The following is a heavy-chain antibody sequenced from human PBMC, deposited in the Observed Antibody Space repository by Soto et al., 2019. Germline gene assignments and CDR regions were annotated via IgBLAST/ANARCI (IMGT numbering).Heavy chain of an antibody. J-gene: IGHJ4*02. D-gene: IGHD5-18*01. CDR2: IYHSGST. Sequence: SETLSLTCTVSGGSVSSSSYYWGWIRQPPGKGLEWIGSIYHSGSTNYNPSLKSRVTISVDKSKNQFSLKLSSVTAAGTAVYYCARGTIYSYGYASDYWGQGTLVTVSS. CDR1: GGSVSSSSYY. V-gene: IGHV4-39*07. CDR3: ARGTIYSYGYASDY.